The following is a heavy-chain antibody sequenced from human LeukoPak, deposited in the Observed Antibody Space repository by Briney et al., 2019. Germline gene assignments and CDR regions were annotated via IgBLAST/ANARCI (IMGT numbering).Heavy chain of an antibody. CDR2: INPSGGST. J-gene: IGHJ4*02. V-gene: IGHV1-46*01. CDR1: GYTFTNYY. Sequence: GASVKVFCKSSGYTFTNYYIHWVRQAPGQGLEWMGIINPSGGSTSYAQSFQGRVTMTRDTSTSTVYMELSSLRSEDTAVYYCARDAIENYDFWSGSYYYFDYWGQGTLVTVSS. CDR3: ARDAIENYDFWSGSYYYFDY. D-gene: IGHD3-3*01.